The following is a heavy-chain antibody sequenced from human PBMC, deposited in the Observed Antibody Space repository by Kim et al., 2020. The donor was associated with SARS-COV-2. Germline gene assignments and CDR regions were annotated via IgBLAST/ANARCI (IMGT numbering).Heavy chain of an antibody. CDR1: GGSISTTSYY. V-gene: IGHV4-39*01. CDR2: IYYSGGT. CDR3: ARQGASLVGASRSFDY. J-gene: IGHJ4*02. D-gene: IGHD1-26*01. Sequence: SETLSLTCTVSGGSISTTSYYWGWIRQPPGKGLEWIGYIYYSGGTSYNPSLKSRVTISVDTSKNQFSLKLSSVTAADTAVYYCARQGASLVGASRSFDYWGQGTLVPVSS.